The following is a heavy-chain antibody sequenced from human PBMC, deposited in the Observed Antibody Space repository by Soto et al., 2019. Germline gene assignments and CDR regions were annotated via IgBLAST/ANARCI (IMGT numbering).Heavy chain of an antibody. D-gene: IGHD2-15*01. Sequence: ASVKVSCKLSGGSFSSYAISWVRQAPGQGLEWMGGIIPLFDIANYAQKFQGRLTITADESTTAAHMELNSLRSDDTAVYYCAGGVWDCSVGSCSGWLAPWGQGTVVTVS. V-gene: IGHV1-69*13. CDR3: AGGVWDCSVGSCSGWLAP. J-gene: IGHJ5*02. CDR2: IIPLFDIA. CDR1: GGSFSSYA.